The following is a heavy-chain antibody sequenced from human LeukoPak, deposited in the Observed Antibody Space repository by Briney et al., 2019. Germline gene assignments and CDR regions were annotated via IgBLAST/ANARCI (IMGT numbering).Heavy chain of an antibody. CDR3: ARMGTNSTSIYSTYYHFYYMDV. CDR2: LFSSGNT. D-gene: IGHD6-13*01. V-gene: IGHV4-59*08. J-gene: IGHJ6*03. CDR1: RDSPRGFY. Sequence: PETPSLTPGVSRDSPRGFYWRWIRHTPGKGLERGGYLFSSGNTNCTPYPRSRVIMLVDRSKNLFSLNLRSVTAADTALYFCARMGTNSTSIYSTYYHFYYMDVWGKGTTVTVSS.